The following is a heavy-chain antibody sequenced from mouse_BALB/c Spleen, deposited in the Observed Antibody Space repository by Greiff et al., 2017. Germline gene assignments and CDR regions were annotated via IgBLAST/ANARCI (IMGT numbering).Heavy chain of an antibody. V-gene: IGHV5-15*02. J-gene: IGHJ4*01. CDR3: ARDRGGYGYAMDY. CDR2: ISNLAYSI. D-gene: IGHD1-1*02. Sequence: EVKLLESGGGLVQPGGSRKLSCAASGFTFSDYGMAWVRQAPGKGPEWVAFISNLAYSIYYADTVTGRFTISRENAKNTLYLEMSSLRSEDTAMYYCARDRGGYGYAMDYWGQGTSVTVSS. CDR1: GFTFSDYG.